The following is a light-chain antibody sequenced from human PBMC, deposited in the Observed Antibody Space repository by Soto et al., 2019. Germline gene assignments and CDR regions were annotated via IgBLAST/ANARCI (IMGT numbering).Light chain of an antibody. J-gene: IGKJ5*01. CDR3: QQNGNSPIT. CDR2: GAS. V-gene: IGKV3D-15*02. Sequence: IVMRHSPTTLSVSPGERATLPCGASQSVSSNLAWYQQKPGQAPRLLIYGASTRATGIPARFSGSGSGTEFTLTISSLQSEDFAVYYCQQNGNSPITFGQGTRLEIK. CDR1: QSVSSN.